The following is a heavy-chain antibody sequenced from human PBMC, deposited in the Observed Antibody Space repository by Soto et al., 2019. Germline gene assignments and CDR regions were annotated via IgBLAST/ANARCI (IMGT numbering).Heavy chain of an antibody. V-gene: IGHV3-21*01. D-gene: IGHD3-16*01. CDR2: ITGTSAFT. Sequence: PGGSLRLSCAASGFVFSDFQFNWVRQAPGGGLEWLSSITGTSAFTEYAESIEGRFTISRDNPNKLLFLHMDNLRPADTAVYYCARDNLAFQGAFDLWGQGTLVTVSS. CDR1: GFVFSDFQ. J-gene: IGHJ4*02. CDR3: ARDNLAFQGAFDL.